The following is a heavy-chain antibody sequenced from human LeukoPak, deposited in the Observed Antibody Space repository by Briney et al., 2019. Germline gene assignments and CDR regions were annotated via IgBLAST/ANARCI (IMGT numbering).Heavy chain of an antibody. Sequence: PSETLSLTCAVYGGSFSGYYWSWIRQPPGKGLEWIGEINHSGSTNYNPSLKSRVTISVDTSKNQFSLKLSSVTAADTAVYYCARDSAHPRPFKYCSSTSCSSLNWFDPWGQGTLVTVSS. CDR3: ARDSAHPRPFKYCSSTSCSSLNWFDP. V-gene: IGHV4-34*01. CDR1: GGSFSGYY. CDR2: INHSGST. D-gene: IGHD2-2*01. J-gene: IGHJ5*02.